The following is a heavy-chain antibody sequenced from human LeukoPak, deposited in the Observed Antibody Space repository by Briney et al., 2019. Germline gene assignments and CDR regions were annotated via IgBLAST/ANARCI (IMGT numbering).Heavy chain of an antibody. J-gene: IGHJ4*02. V-gene: IGHV3-7*04. CDR1: GFTFSYYW. CDR2: IKQDGREN. Sequence: GGSLRLSCAASGFTFSYYWMSWVRLAPGKGLEWVANIKQDGRENYYVDSVKGRFTISRDNAKNSVFLQMNSLKTEDTAVYYWARGGGGRSGADLDYWGQGTLATVSS. CDR3: ARGGGGRSGADLDY. D-gene: IGHD3-16*01.